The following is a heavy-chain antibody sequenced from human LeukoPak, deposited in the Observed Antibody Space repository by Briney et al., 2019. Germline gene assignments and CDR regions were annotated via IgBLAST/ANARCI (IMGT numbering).Heavy chain of an antibody. D-gene: IGHD5-18*01. CDR3: ARLWRGYSYHHSYYYYYMDV. CDR1: GYTFTGYY. Sequence: ASVKVSCKASGYTFTGYYMHWVRQAPGQGLEWMGWINPNSGGTNYAQKFQGRVTMTRDTSISTAYMELSRLRSDDTAVYYCARLWRGYSYHHSYYYYYMDVWGKGTTVTVSS. J-gene: IGHJ6*03. CDR2: INPNSGGT. V-gene: IGHV1-2*02.